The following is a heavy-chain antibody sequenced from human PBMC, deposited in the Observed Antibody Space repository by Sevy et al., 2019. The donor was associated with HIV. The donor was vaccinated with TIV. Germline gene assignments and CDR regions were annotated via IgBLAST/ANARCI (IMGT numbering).Heavy chain of an antibody. D-gene: IGHD3-10*01. CDR3: AATREYYSGKSGYFDF. CDR1: GNTLTKLS. Sequence: ASVKVSCKVSGNTLTKLSTHWVRQAPGKGLEWMGSFDPEDGERIYGQKFQGRVTMTEDTSTDTAYMDLSSLRSDDTAVYYCAATREYYSGKSGYFDFWGQGTLVTVSS. CDR2: FDPEDGER. V-gene: IGHV1-24*01. J-gene: IGHJ4*02.